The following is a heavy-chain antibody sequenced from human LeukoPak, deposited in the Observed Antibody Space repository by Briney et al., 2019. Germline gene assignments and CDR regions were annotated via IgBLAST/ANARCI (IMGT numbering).Heavy chain of an antibody. CDR1: GGSISSYY. Sequence: SETLSLTCTVSGGSISSYYWGWIRQPPGKGLEWIGYIYYSGSTNYNPSLKSRVTISVDTSKNQFSLKLSSVTAADTAVYYCARLHSYGPKIDYWGQGTLVTVSS. D-gene: IGHD5-18*01. J-gene: IGHJ4*02. CDR2: IYYSGST. CDR3: ARLHSYGPKIDY. V-gene: IGHV4-59*01.